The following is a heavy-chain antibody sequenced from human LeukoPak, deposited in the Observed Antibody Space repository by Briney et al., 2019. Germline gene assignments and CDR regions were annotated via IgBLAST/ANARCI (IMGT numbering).Heavy chain of an antibody. CDR3: ARDRSSLAVGDSRTSDY. Sequence: ASVKVSCKASGYTFTSYGISWVRQAPGQGLEWMGWISAYNGNTNYAQKLQGRVTMTTDTSTNTAYMELGSLRSDDTAVYYCARDRSSLAVGDSRTSDYWGQGTLVTVSS. CDR2: ISAYNGNT. V-gene: IGHV1-18*01. D-gene: IGHD2-21*02. CDR1: GYTFTSYG. J-gene: IGHJ4*02.